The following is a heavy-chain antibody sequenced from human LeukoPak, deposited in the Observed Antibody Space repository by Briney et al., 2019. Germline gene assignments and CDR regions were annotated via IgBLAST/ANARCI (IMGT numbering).Heavy chain of an antibody. CDR2: INPNSGGA. CDR3: ARDNSGWSHYYYYYGMDV. Sequence: ASVKVSCKASGYTFTSYYMHWVRQAPGQGLEWMGWINPNSGGANYAQKFQGWVTMTRDTSISTAYMELSRLRSDDTAVYYCARDNSGWSHYYYYYGMDVWGQGTTVTVSS. D-gene: IGHD6-19*01. CDR1: GYTFTSYY. J-gene: IGHJ6*02. V-gene: IGHV1-2*04.